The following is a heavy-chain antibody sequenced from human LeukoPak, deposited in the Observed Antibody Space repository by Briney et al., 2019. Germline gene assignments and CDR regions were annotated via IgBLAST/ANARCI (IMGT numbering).Heavy chain of an antibody. V-gene: IGHV4-39*01. D-gene: IGHD3-10*01. J-gene: IGHJ4*02. CDR2: IYYSGST. CDR3: ARHPEFGELHI. CDR1: GGSISSSSYY. Sequence: PSETLSLTCTVPGGSISSSSYYWGWIRQPPGKGLEWIGSIYYSGSTYYNPSLKSRVTISVDTSKNQFSLKLSSVTAADTAVYYCARHPEFGELHIWGQGTLVTVSS.